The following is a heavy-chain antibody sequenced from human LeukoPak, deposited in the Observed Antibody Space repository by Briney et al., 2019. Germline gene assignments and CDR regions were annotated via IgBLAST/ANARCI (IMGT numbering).Heavy chain of an antibody. CDR3: ACLDY. Sequence: PSETLSLTCTVSGGSISSYYWSWIRQPPGKGLEWIGYIYYSGSTNYNPPLKSRVTISVDTSKNQFSLKLSSVTAADTAVYYCACLDYWGQGTLVTVSS. CDR1: GGSISSYY. CDR2: IYYSGST. J-gene: IGHJ4*02. V-gene: IGHV4-59*01.